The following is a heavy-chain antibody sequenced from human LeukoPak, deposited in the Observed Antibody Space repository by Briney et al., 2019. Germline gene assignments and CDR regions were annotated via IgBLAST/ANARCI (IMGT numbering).Heavy chain of an antibody. J-gene: IGHJ4*02. CDR2: IKQDGSEF. CDR3: ARDKVSGPTLLDY. V-gene: IGHV3-7*01. Sequence: GGSLRLSCAASGFTFSSYGMSWVRQAPGKGLEWVANIKQDGSEFYYVDSVKGRFTISRDNAKNSLYLQMNSLRDDDTAVYFCARDKVSGPTLLDYWGQGTLVTVSS. CDR1: GFTFSSYG. D-gene: IGHD5/OR15-5a*01.